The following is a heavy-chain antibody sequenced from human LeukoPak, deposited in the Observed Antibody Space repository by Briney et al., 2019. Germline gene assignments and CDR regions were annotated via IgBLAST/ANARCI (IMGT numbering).Heavy chain of an antibody. J-gene: IGHJ5*02. CDR3: AREVVVAATDWLDP. CDR1: GGSISSYY. CDR2: IYYSGST. D-gene: IGHD2-15*01. Sequence: SETLSLTCTVSGGSISSYYWSWIRQPPGKGLEWIGYIYYSGSTNYNPSLKSRVTISVDTSKNQFSLKLSSVTAADTAVYYCAREVVVAATDWLDPWGQGTLVTVSS. V-gene: IGHV4-59*01.